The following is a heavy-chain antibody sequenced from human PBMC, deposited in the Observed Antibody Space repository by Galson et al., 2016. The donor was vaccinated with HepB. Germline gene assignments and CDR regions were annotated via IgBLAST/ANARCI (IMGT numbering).Heavy chain of an antibody. CDR3: ARESLIAAPAQFDY. V-gene: IGHV3-23*01. CDR1: GFTFSTYA. CDR2: ISGSGDT. D-gene: IGHD6-13*01. J-gene: IGHJ4*02. Sequence: SLRLSCAASGFTFSTYAMSWVRQAPGKGLEWVSGISGSGDTKFADSVKGRFTISRDNSKKTLYLQMNSLRPEDTAVYYCARESLIAAPAQFDYWGQGTLVTVSS.